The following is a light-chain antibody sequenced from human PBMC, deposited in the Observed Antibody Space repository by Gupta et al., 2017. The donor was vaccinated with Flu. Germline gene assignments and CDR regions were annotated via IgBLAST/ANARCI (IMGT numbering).Light chain of an antibody. V-gene: IGKV1-5*03. CDR1: QSISDS. CDR3: QQYNKYWK. Sequence: DIQMTQSPSTLSASVGDRVTITCRASQSISDSLAWYQQKPGKAPKLLMYKASRLESGVPARFSGSGSGTEFILTISSLQPDDFANYYCQQYNKYWKFGQGTKVEIK. CDR2: KAS. J-gene: IGKJ1*01.